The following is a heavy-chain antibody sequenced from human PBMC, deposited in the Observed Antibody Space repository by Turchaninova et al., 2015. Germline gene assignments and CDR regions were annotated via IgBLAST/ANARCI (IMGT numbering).Heavy chain of an antibody. D-gene: IGHD3-16*01. CDR1: GFTFSAFT. CDR3: VRHDSRDY. CDR2: IPRDGSST. Sequence: EVQLVESRGGLVKPGGSLTLSCAASGFTFSAFTMNWARQAPGKGLVWLASIPRDGSSTHCADSVKVRFFISRDTANDLLYLHMNSLRPEDTALYYCVRHDSRDYWGQGTLVTVSS. V-gene: IGHV3-21*01. J-gene: IGHJ4*02.